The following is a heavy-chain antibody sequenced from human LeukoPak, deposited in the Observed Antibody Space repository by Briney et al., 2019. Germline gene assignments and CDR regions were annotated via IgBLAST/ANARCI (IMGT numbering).Heavy chain of an antibody. CDR1: GYTFTGYY. V-gene: IGHV1-2*02. J-gene: IGHJ5*02. D-gene: IGHD2-15*01. CDR3: AGEVGYCSGGSCSDWFDP. CDR2: INPNSGGT. Sequence: GASVKVSCKASGYTFTGYYMHWVRQAPGQGLEWMGWINPNSGGTNYAQKFQGRVTMTRDTSISTAYMELSRLRSDDTAVYYCAGEVGYCSGGSCSDWFDPWGQGTLVTVSS.